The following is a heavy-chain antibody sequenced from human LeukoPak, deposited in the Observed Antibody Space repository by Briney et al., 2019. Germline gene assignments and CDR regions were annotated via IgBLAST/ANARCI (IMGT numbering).Heavy chain of an antibody. D-gene: IGHD4-17*01. CDR2: ISSSSSYI. V-gene: IGHV3-21*01. Sequence: GGSLRLSCAASGFTFSSYSMNWVRQAPGKGLEWVSSISSSSSYIYYADSVKGRFTISRDNAKNSLYLQMNSLRAEDTAVYYCARDFTGDYVYYFDYWGQGTLVTVSS. CDR1: GFTFSSYS. J-gene: IGHJ4*02. CDR3: ARDFTGDYVYYFDY.